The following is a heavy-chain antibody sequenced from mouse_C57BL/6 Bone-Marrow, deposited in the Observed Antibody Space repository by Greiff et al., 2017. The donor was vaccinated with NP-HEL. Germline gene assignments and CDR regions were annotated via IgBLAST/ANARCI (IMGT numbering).Heavy chain of an antibody. CDR2: INTGSGST. CDR3: AIEHDRPYWYFEV. J-gene: IGHJ1*03. CDR1: GFTFTSYW. V-gene: IGHV1-55*01. Sequence: VQLQQPGADFVQPGASVKISCTASGFTFTSYWITWVKQRPGQGLEWIGDINTGSGSTNYNDKFKSKATLTVDNSSSTAYMQLSSLTSEDSAVYDCAIEHDRPYWYFEVWGTGTTVTVSS.